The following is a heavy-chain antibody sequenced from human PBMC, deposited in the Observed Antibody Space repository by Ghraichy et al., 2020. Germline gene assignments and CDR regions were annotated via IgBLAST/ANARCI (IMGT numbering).Heavy chain of an antibody. CDR2: INPHSGET. CDR1: GFTLTGYY. CDR3: ARDQKWKSTASEILEY. V-gene: IGHV1-2*06. J-gene: IGHJ4*02. Sequence: GGSLRLSCKASGFTLTGYYIHWLRQTPGQGLEWVGRINPHSGETTYGKNFPGRVTLTRDTSVNTAYMELSGLRSDDTAVFYCARDQKWKSTASEILEYWGQGTLVTVSS. D-gene: IGHD1-1*01.